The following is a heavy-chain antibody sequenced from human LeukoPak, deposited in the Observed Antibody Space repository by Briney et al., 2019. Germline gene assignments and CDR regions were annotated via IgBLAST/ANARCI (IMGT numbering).Heavy chain of an antibody. CDR3: ARDGVGATGLDY. CDR2: LYTSGSP. CDR1: GGSISNYY. Sequence: TSETLSLTCTVSGGSISNYYWSWIRQPAGKGLEWIGRLYTSGSPNYNPSLKSRVTMSVDTSKNQFSLKLSSVTAADTAVYYCARDGVGATGLDYWGQGTLVTVSS. V-gene: IGHV4-4*07. J-gene: IGHJ4*02. D-gene: IGHD1-26*01.